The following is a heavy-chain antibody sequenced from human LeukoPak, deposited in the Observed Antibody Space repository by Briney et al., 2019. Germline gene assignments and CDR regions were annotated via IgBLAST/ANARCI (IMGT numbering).Heavy chain of an antibody. CDR3: ARAFSEYDILAGYYSNHFDY. D-gene: IGHD3-9*01. Sequence: ASVKVSCKASGYTFTGYYMHWVRQAPGQGLEWMGRINPNSGGTNYAQKFQGRVTMTRDTSTSTAYMELSRLRSDDTAVYYCARAFSEYDILAGYYSNHFDYWGQGTLVTVSS. J-gene: IGHJ4*02. CDR2: INPNSGGT. V-gene: IGHV1-2*06. CDR1: GYTFTGYY.